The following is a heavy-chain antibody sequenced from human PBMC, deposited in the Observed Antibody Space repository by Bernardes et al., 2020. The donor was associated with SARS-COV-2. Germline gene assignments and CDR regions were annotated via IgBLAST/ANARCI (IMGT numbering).Heavy chain of an antibody. CDR2: ISGSGDST. Sequence: GSLRLPCVASGFTFSSYVIRWVRPAPGKGLEWVSSISGSGDSTYYADSVKGRFTISKDNSKNTLYLQMNSLRAEDTAIYYCAKGSGSYYYFDYWGQGTLVTVS. CDR3: AKGSGSYYYFDY. J-gene: IGHJ4*02. CDR1: GFTFSSYV. V-gene: IGHV3-23*01. D-gene: IGHD1-26*01.